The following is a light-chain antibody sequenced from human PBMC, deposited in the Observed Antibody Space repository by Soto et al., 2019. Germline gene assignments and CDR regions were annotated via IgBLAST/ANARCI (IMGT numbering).Light chain of an antibody. V-gene: IGLV2-14*01. J-gene: IGLJ2*01. CDR3: SLYTTTVV. CDR2: EGG. CDR1: SGDLGDYNF. Sequence: QSALTQSASVSGSPGQSITISCTGTSGDLGDYNFVSWYQQQAGKAPKLIIYEGGHRPWGVSTRFSGSRSGNTAYLTISGLQAEDEADYYCSLYTTTVVFGGGTKLTVL.